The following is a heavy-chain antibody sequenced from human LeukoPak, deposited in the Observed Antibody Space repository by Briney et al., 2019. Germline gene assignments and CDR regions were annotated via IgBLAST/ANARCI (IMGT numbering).Heavy chain of an antibody. CDR3: ARDVGPPDY. CDR1: EFTFSSYW. V-gene: IGHV3-7*03. D-gene: IGHD3-16*01. Sequence: PGGSLRLSSAASEFTFSSYWMSWVRQAPGKGLEWVANIKQDGSEKYCVDSVKGRFTISRDNAKNSLYLQMNSLRTEDTAVYYCARDVGPPDYWGQGTLVTVSS. CDR2: IKQDGSEK. J-gene: IGHJ4*02.